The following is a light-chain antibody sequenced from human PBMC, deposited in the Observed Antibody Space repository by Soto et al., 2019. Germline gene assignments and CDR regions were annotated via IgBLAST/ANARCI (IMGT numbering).Light chain of an antibody. CDR1: QSISSY. CDR3: QQSYSTPYT. CDR2: AAS. V-gene: IGKV1-39*01. Sequence: EILLTQFPSSLSASVGDRVTITCRASQSISSYLNWYQQKPGKAPKLLIYAASSLQSGVPSRFSGSGSGTDFTLTISSLQPEDFATYYCQQSYSTPYTFGQGTKVDIK. J-gene: IGKJ2*01.